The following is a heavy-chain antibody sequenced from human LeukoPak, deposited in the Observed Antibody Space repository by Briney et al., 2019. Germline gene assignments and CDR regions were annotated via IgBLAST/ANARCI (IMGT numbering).Heavy chain of an antibody. CDR2: IYYSGST. CDR3: ARHRALYSSGWYIGGSWFDP. Sequence: SETLSLTCTVSGGSISSYYWSWIRQPPGKGLEWIGYIYYSGSTNYNPSLKSRVTISVDTSKNQFSLKLSSVTAADTAVYYCARHRALYSSGWYIGGSWFDPWGQGTLVTVSS. J-gene: IGHJ5*02. D-gene: IGHD6-19*01. V-gene: IGHV4-59*08. CDR1: GGSISSYY.